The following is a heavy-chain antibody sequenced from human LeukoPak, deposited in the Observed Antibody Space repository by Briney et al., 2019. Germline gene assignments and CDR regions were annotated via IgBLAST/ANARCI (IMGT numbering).Heavy chain of an antibody. CDR1: GFTFSSYA. CDR3: AKASWMAFGELFGYYYTDV. D-gene: IGHD3-10*01. J-gene: IGHJ6*03. Sequence: PGGSLRLSCAASGFTFSSYAMSWVRQAPGKGLEWVSAISGSGGSTYYADSVKGRFTISRDNSKNTLYLQMNSLRAEDTAVYYCAKASWMAFGELFGYYYTDVWGKGTTVTVSS. V-gene: IGHV3-23*01. CDR2: ISGSGGST.